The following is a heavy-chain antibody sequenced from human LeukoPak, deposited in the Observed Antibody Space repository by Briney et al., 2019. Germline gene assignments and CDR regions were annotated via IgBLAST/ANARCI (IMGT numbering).Heavy chain of an antibody. D-gene: IGHD3-9*01. Sequence: GASVKVSCKVSGYTLTELSMHWVRQAPGKGLEWMGGFDPEDGETIYAQKFQGRVTMTEDTSTDTAYMELSSLRSEDTAVYYCATPTKNYDILTGGLEYWGQGTLVTVSS. CDR2: FDPEDGET. J-gene: IGHJ4*02. V-gene: IGHV1-24*01. CDR1: GYTLTELS. CDR3: ATPTKNYDILTGGLEY.